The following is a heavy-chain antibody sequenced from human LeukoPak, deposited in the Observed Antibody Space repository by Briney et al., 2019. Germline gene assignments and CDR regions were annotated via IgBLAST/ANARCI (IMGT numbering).Heavy chain of an antibody. V-gene: IGHV3-23*01. CDR1: GFTFSSYW. CDR3: AKDRVAAAGNTDY. J-gene: IGHJ4*02. CDR2: ISGSGGST. D-gene: IGHD6-13*01. Sequence: GGSLRLSCAASGFTFSSYWMHWVRQAPGKGLEWVSAISGSGGSTYYADSVKGRFTISRDNSKNTLYLQMNSLRAEDTAVYYCAKDRVAAAGNTDYWGQGTLVTVSS.